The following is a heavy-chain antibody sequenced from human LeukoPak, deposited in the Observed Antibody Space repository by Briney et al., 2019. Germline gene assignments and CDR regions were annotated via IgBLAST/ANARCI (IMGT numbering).Heavy chain of an antibody. CDR3: ARDNGTLYYYYYMDV. CDR1: GGTSSSYA. D-gene: IGHD1-1*01. CDR2: IIPIFGTA. J-gene: IGHJ6*03. V-gene: IGHV1-69*13. Sequence: SVKVSCKASGGTSSSYAISWVRQAPGQGLEWMGGIIPIFGTANYAQKFQGRVTITADESTSTAYMELSSLRSEDTAVYYCARDNGTLYYYYYMDVWGKGTTVTVSS.